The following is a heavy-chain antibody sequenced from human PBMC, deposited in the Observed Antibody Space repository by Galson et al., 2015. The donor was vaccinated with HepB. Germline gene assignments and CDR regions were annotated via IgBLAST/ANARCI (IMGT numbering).Heavy chain of an antibody. CDR3: ASAIFGIGPKDYYYGMDV. J-gene: IGHJ6*02. D-gene: IGHD3-3*01. CDR1: GYTFTGYY. Sequence: SVKVSCKASGYTFTGYYLYWVRQAPGQGLEWMGRINPNSGGTNYAQKFQGRVTMTRDTSISTAYMELSRLRSDDTAVYYCASAIFGIGPKDYYYGMDVWGQGTTVTVSS. CDR2: INPNSGGT. V-gene: IGHV1-2*06.